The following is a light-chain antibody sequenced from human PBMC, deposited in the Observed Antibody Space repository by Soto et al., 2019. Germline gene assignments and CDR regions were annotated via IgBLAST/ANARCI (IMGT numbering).Light chain of an antibody. J-gene: IGLJ3*02. CDR3: QSYDSSLSVWV. CDR1: SSNIGTYD. V-gene: IGLV1-40*01. Sequence: QSVLTQPPSVSGAPGQRVTISCTGNSSNIGTYDVHWYQQLPGTAPKLLIYANINRPSGVPDRFSGSKSGTSGSLVITGLQAEDEADYYCQSYDSSLSVWVFGGGTKLTVL. CDR2: ANI.